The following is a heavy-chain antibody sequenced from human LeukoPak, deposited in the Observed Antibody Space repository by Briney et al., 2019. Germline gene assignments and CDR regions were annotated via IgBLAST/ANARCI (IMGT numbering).Heavy chain of an antibody. J-gene: IGHJ4*02. V-gene: IGHV4-61*02. Sequence: SETLSLTCTVSGGSISSGSYYWSWIRQPAGKGLEWIGRIYTSGSTNYNPSLKSRVAISVDTSKNQFSLKLSSVTAADTAVYYCARAGKGSSWGQGTLVTASS. CDR3: ARAGKGSS. CDR1: GGSISSGSYY. D-gene: IGHD6-6*01. CDR2: IYTSGST.